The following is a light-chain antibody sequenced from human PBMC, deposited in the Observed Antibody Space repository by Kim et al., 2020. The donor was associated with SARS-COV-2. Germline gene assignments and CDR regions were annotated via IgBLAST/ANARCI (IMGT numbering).Light chain of an antibody. CDR2: DAS. V-gene: IGKV3-11*01. Sequence: SRAEGVTLSCWARQSVCGSLGWYQQKPGHGPGLLIYDASDRATRKPARFRGSGSRTGFTVTISNLGPEACEVYYCEHRCILPPGTFGQGTKRGI. J-gene: IGKJ2*02. CDR1: QSVCGS. CDR3: EHRCILPPGT.